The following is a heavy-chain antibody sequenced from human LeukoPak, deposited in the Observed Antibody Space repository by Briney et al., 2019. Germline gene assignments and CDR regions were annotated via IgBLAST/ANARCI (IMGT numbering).Heavy chain of an antibody. J-gene: IGHJ4*02. CDR2: IYYSGST. CDR3: ARDSSAAGSFDY. D-gene: IGHD6-13*01. CDR1: GGSISSGGYY. Sequence: SETLSLTCTVSGGSISSGGYYWSWIRQHPGKGLEWIGYIYYSGSTYYNPSLKSRVTISVDTSKNQFSLKLSSVTAADTAVYYCARDSSAAGSFDYWGQETLVTVSS. V-gene: IGHV4-31*03.